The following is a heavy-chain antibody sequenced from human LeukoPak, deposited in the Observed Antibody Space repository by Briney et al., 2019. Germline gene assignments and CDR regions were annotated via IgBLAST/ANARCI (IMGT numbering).Heavy chain of an antibody. D-gene: IGHD3-16*02. J-gene: IGHJ4*02. CDR3: ARGAFGGVIVHFDN. CDR1: GFSFTNYW. CDR2: IDPSDSYT. Sequence: GESLKISCKGSGFSFTNYWISWGRQMPGKGLEWMGRIDPSDSYTNYSPSFQGHATISADRSSSTAYLQWRSLKGSDTAMYYCARGAFGGVIVHFDNWGQGTLVTVSS. V-gene: IGHV5-10-1*01.